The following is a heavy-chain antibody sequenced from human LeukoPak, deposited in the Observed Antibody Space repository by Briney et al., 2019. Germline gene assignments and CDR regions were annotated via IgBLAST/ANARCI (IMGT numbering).Heavy chain of an antibody. CDR3: ARGGPGVFAY. V-gene: IGHV3-30*14. J-gene: IGHJ4*02. D-gene: IGHD3-10*01. CDR1: GFTFSSYA. Sequence: GRSLRLSCAASGFTFSSYAMHWVRQAPGKGLEWVAVISYDGSNKYYAASVEGRFTISRDNSKNTVYLQMNSLRAEDTAVYFCARGGPGVFAYWGQGTLVTVSS. CDR2: ISYDGSNK.